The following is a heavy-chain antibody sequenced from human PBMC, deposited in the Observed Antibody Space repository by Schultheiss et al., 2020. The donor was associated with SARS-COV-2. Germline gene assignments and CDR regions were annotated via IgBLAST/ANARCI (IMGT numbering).Heavy chain of an antibody. V-gene: IGHV4-61*08. CDR2: ISNSGGT. D-gene: IGHD6-13*01. J-gene: IGHJ4*02. CDR3: ARNIAAAALDY. Sequence: SETLSLTCTVSGGPMSRGGYYWSWIRQHPGKGLEWIGYISNSGGTNYNPSLKSRVTISVDTSKNQFSLKLSSVTAADTAVYYCARNIAAAALDYWGQGTLVTVSS. CDR1: GGPMSRGGYY.